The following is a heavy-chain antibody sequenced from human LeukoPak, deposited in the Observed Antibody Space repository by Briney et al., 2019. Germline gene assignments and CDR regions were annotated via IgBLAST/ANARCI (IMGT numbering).Heavy chain of an antibody. Sequence: ASVKVSCKASGYTFTSYGISWVRQAPGQGLEWMGWISAYNGNTNYAQKLQGRVTMTTDTSTDTAYMELSSLRSEDTAVYYCATEMAMALLVYWGQGTLVTVSS. CDR2: ISAYNGNT. CDR1: GYTFTSYG. CDR3: ATEMAMALLVY. V-gene: IGHV1-18*01. J-gene: IGHJ4*02. D-gene: IGHD3-3*01.